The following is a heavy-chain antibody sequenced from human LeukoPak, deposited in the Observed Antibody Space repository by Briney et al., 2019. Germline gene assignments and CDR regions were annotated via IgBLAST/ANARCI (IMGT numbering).Heavy chain of an antibody. Sequence: GGSLRLSCAASGFTFSDYYMSWIRQAPGKGLEWVSSISSSSSYIYYADSVKGRFTISRDNAKNSLYLQMNSLRAEDTAVYYCARENGDYGAFDYWGQGTLVTVSS. CDR2: ISSSSSYI. J-gene: IGHJ4*02. CDR3: ARENGDYGAFDY. D-gene: IGHD4-17*01. V-gene: IGHV3-11*06. CDR1: GFTFSDYY.